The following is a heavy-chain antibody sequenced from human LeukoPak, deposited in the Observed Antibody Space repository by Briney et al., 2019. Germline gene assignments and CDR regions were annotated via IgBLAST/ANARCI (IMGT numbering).Heavy chain of an antibody. Sequence: ASVKVSCKASGGTFSSYAISWVQQAPGQGLEWMGGIIPIFGTANYAQKFQGRVTITADESTSTAYMELSSLRSEDTAVYYCARLGCSSTSCYEDGYYYYGMDVWGQGTTVTVSS. D-gene: IGHD2-2*01. V-gene: IGHV1-69*13. CDR3: ARLGCSSTSCYEDGYYYYGMDV. CDR1: GGTFSSYA. CDR2: IIPIFGTA. J-gene: IGHJ6*02.